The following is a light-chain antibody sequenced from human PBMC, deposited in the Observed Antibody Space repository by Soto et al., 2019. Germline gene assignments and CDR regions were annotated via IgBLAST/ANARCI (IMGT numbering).Light chain of an antibody. CDR1: TGAVTSGYY. V-gene: IGLV7-43*01. CDR3: LLFYRDAWV. J-gene: IGLJ3*02. CDR2: STS. Sequence: QTVVTQEPSLTVSPGGTVTLTCASSTGAVTSGYYENWFQQKPGQAPRALISSTSNKHSWTPARFSGSLLGGKAALTLSGVQPEDEAEYYCLLFYRDAWVFGGGTQLTVL.